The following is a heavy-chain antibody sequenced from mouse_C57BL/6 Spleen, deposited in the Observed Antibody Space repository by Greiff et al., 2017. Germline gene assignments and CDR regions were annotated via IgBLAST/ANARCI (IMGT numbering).Heavy chain of an antibody. Sequence: EVHLVESGGGLVQPGGSLKLSCAASGFTFSDYYMYWVRQTPEKRLEWVAYISNGGGSTYYPDTVKGRFTISRDNAKNTLYLQMSRLKSEDTAMYYCARQSYYDYDVRYFDVWGTGTTVTVSS. V-gene: IGHV5-12*01. CDR2: ISNGGGST. J-gene: IGHJ1*03. CDR3: ARQSYYDYDVRYFDV. D-gene: IGHD2-4*01. CDR1: GFTFSDYY.